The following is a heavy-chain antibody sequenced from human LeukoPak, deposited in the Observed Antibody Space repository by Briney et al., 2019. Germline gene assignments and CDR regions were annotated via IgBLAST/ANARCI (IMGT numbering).Heavy chain of an antibody. J-gene: IGHJ4*02. Sequence: GGSLRLSCAASGFTVSSTYMSWVRQAPGKGLEWVSIIYSAGSTYYADSVKGRFTISRDNSKNTLYLQMNSLRAEDTTVYYCAKGHCTNGICWLDWGQGTLVTVSS. CDR2: IYSAGST. D-gene: IGHD2-8*01. V-gene: IGHV3-53*01. CDR1: GFTVSSTY. CDR3: AKGHCTNGICWLD.